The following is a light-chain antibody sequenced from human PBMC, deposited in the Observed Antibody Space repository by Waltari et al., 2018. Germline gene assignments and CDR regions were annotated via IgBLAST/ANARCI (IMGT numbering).Light chain of an antibody. V-gene: IGLV1-40*01. J-gene: IGLJ2*01. CDR2: TTF. CDR3: QSYGSSLSAVV. Sequence: QSVLTQSPSVSGAPGQRVTISCTGSSSNIGADYDVNWYQVLPGAAPKLLIYTTFNRPSGVPDRFSGTRSGTSASLAITGLRPEDEGDYYCQSYGSSLSAVVFGGGTKVTVL. CDR1: SSNIGADYD.